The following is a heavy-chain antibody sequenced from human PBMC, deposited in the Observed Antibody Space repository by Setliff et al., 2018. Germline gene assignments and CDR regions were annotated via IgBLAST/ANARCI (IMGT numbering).Heavy chain of an antibody. CDR3: ARESRYYYDSLGTLDY. Sequence: PSETLSLTCAVSGYSISSGYYWGWIRQPPGKGLEWIGSIYHSGSTYYNPSLKSRVTISVDTSKNQFSLKLSSVTAADTAVYYCARESRYYYDSLGTLDYWGQGTLVTVSS. CDR2: IYHSGST. V-gene: IGHV4-38-2*02. D-gene: IGHD3-22*01. J-gene: IGHJ4*02. CDR1: GYSISSGYY.